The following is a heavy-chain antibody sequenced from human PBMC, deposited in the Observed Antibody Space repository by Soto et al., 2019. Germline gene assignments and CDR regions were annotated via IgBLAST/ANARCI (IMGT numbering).Heavy chain of an antibody. CDR2: ISAHNGNT. J-gene: IGHJ4*02. CDR1: GYTFTSYG. D-gene: IGHD1-1*01. Sequence: QVHLVQSGAEVKKPGASVKVSCKGSGYTFTSYGITWVRQAPGQGLEWMGWISAHNGNTDYAQKLQATVTVTRDTSTRTAYMELRTLRSDDTAVYSCARGRYGDYWGQGALVTVSS. CDR3: ARGRYGDY. V-gene: IGHV1-18*01.